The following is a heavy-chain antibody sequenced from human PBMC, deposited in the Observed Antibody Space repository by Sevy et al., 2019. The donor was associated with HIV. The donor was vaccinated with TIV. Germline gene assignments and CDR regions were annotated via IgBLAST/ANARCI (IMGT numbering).Heavy chain of an antibody. CDR2: ISSSGSTI. Sequence: GGSLRLSCAAFGFTFSSYEMNWVRQAPGKGLEWVSYISSSGSTIYYADSVKGRFTISRDNAKNSLYLQMNSLRAEDTAVYYCARDYSSSTYYYGMDVWGQGTTVTVSS. J-gene: IGHJ6*02. V-gene: IGHV3-48*03. CDR3: ARDYSSSTYYYGMDV. D-gene: IGHD6-6*01. CDR1: GFTFSSYE.